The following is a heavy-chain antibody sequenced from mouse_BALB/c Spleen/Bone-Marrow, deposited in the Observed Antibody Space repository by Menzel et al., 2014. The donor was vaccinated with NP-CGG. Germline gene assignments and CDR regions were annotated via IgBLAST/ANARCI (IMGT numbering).Heavy chain of an antibody. CDR3: ARGVLRDYFDY. Sequence: EVHLVESGGGLVKPGGSLKLSCAASGFAFSSYDMSWVRQTPEKRLEWVAYISSGGGSTYYPDTVKGRFTISRDNAKNTLYLQMSSLKSEDTAMYYCARGVLRDYFDYWGQGTTLTVSS. V-gene: IGHV5-12-1*01. J-gene: IGHJ2*01. CDR2: ISSGGGST. CDR1: GFAFSSYD. D-gene: IGHD1-1*01.